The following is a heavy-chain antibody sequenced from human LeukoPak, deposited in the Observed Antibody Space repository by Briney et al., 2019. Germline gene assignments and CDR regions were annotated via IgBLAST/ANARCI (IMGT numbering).Heavy chain of an antibody. Sequence: GGSLRLSCAASGFTFSDYYMSWIRQAPGKGLEWVSYISSSSSYTNYADSVKGRFTISRDNAKNSLYLQMNSLRAEDTAVYYCARLYGSEYGMDVWGQGTTVTVSS. CDR1: GFTFSDYY. D-gene: IGHD3-10*01. V-gene: IGHV3-11*06. CDR2: ISSSSSYT. CDR3: ARLYGSEYGMDV. J-gene: IGHJ6*02.